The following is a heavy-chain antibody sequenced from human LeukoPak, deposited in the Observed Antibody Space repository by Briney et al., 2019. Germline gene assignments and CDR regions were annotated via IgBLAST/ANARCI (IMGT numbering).Heavy chain of an antibody. Sequence: ASVNVSCKVSGYTLTELSMHWVRQAPGKGLEWMGGFDPEDGETIYAQKFQGRVTMTEDTSTDTAYMELSSLRSEDTAVYYCATDRGVVTFYYFDYWGQGTLVTVSS. CDR1: GYTLTELS. CDR3: ATDRGVVTFYYFDY. CDR2: FDPEDGET. J-gene: IGHJ4*02. V-gene: IGHV1-24*01. D-gene: IGHD2-21*02.